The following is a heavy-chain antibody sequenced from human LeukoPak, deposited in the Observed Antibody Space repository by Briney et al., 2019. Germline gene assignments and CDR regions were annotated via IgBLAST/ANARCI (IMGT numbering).Heavy chain of an antibody. D-gene: IGHD3-22*01. Sequence: GESLTLSRAASGFTFSSYAMSWLRQAPGKGLEWVSAIRGSGGSTYHADSVNGRSTMSRDNSKITLYLQMNSLRAKDTAVYYCAKDDGDSSMSDYWGQGTLVTVSS. CDR3: AKDDGDSSMSDY. CDR2: IRGSGGST. V-gene: IGHV3-23*01. J-gene: IGHJ4*02. CDR1: GFTFSSYA.